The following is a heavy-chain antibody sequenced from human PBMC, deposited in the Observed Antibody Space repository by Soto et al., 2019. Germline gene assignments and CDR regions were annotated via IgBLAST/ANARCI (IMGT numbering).Heavy chain of an antibody. Sequence: QVQLQESGPGLVKPRQTPSLTCTVSGGSIRSGNYYWSWIRQPPGKGLEWIGYISYSGSTYYNPSLKGRVTISVDTSKNQFSLKLSSVTAADTAVYFCARDHPIYDSSGYYRPYWYFDLWGRGTLVTVSS. D-gene: IGHD3-22*01. V-gene: IGHV4-30-4*01. CDR1: GGSIRSGNYY. CDR2: ISYSGST. CDR3: ARDHPIYDSSGYYRPYWYFDL. J-gene: IGHJ2*01.